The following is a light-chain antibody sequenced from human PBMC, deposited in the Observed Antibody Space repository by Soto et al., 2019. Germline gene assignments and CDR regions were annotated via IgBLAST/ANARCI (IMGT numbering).Light chain of an antibody. CDR2: AAS. CDR1: QTFNNY. V-gene: IGKV1-39*01. J-gene: IGKJ2*03. Sequence: DVQMPQSPSSLSASVGDTVTITCRAGQTFNNYLNWYQHKPGKAPKLLIYAASALQTGVPSRFSASASGTDFTLTITNLQPEEFATYYCQQSYLSLQSFGQGTKLQI. CDR3: QQSYLSLQS.